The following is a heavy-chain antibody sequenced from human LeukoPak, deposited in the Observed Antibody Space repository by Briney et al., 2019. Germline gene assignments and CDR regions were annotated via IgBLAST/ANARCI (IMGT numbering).Heavy chain of an antibody. CDR2: VSWNSGSI. CDR1: GFTFDDYA. J-gene: IGHJ6*02. V-gene: IGHV3-9*01. Sequence: GGSRRLSCAASGFTFDDYAMHWVRQAPGKGPEWVSGVSWNSGSIGYADSVKGRFTISRDNAKKSLYLQMNSLRVEDTALYYCAKDYRGYSGYDYRNFYGMDVWGQGTTVTVSS. CDR3: AKDYRGYSGYDYRNFYGMDV. D-gene: IGHD5-12*01.